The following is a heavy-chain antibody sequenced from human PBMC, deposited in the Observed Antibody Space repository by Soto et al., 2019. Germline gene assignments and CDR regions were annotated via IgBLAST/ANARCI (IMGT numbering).Heavy chain of an antibody. J-gene: IGHJ5*02. D-gene: IGHD3-10*01. CDR1: GSSISSSGYY. V-gene: IGHV4-39*01. Sequence: PSETLSLTCTVSGSSISSSGYYWGWIRQPPGRGLEWIGSLYYNVGTYYNPSLKSRVTISVDTSKNQFSLKLSSVTAADTAVYYCARHLEKTYYYGSGSYYNANWFDPWGQGTLVTVSS. CDR2: LYYNVGT. CDR3: ARHLEKTYYYGSGSYYNANWFDP.